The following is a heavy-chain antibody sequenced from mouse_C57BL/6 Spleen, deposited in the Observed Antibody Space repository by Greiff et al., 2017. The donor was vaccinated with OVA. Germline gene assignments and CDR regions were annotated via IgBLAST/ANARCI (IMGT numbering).Heavy chain of an antibody. D-gene: IGHD2-3*01. Sequence: EVMLVESEGGLVQPGSSMKLSCTASGFTFSDYYMAWVRQVPEKGLEWVANINYDGSSTYYLDSLKSRFIISRDNAKNLLYLQMSSLKSEDTATYYCARAHDGFYYYAMDYWGQGTSVTVSS. CDR2: INYDGSST. CDR3: ARAHDGFYYYAMDY. J-gene: IGHJ4*01. CDR1: GFTFSDYY. V-gene: IGHV5-16*01.